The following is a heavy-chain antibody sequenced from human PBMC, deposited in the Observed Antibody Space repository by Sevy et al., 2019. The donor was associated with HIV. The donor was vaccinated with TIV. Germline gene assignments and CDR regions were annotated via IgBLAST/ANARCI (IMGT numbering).Heavy chain of an antibody. Sequence: GGSLRLSCVASGFIFRDRYMSWIRQAPGKGLEWVSFISIRSSEINYADSVKGRFTVSRDNAKNTMYLQMNRLRAEDTAVYYCAGDFMPVASAGTGALGVWGQGTAVTVSS. J-gene: IGHJ6*02. CDR2: ISIRSSEI. CDR3: AGDFMPVASAGTGALGV. CDR1: GFIFRDRY. V-gene: IGHV3-11*05. D-gene: IGHD6-13*01.